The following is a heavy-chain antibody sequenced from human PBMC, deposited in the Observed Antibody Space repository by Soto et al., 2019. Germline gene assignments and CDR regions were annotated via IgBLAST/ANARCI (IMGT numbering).Heavy chain of an antibody. V-gene: IGHV3-15*01. CDR2: IKSRPDGGTA. CDR1: GFIFNNAW. CDR3: TTAGPRDWYFNL. Sequence: EVHLVESGGGLVEPGVSLRLSCAASGFIFNNAWMTWVRQAPGKGLEWVAHIKSRPDGGTADYAASVKGRFTISRDDSRYTLYLQMNSLKIEDTAVYYCTTAGPRDWYFNLWGRGTLVTVSS. J-gene: IGHJ2*01.